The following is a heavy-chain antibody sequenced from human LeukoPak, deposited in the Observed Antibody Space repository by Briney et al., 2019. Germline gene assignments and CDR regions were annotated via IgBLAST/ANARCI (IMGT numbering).Heavy chain of an antibody. CDR2: INPNSGGT. CDR3: ARGYCSGGSCYYYFDY. V-gene: IGHV1-2*02. CDR1: GYTFTGYY. D-gene: IGHD2-15*01. J-gene: IGHJ4*02. Sequence: ASVKVSCKASGYTFTGYYMHWVRQAPGQGLEWMGWINPNSGGTNYAQKFQGRVTMTGDTSIGTAYMELSRLRSDDTAVYYCARGYCSGGSCYYYFDYWGQGTLVTVSS.